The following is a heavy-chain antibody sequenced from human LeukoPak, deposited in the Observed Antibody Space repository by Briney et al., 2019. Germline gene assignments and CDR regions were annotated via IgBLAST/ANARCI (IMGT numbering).Heavy chain of an antibody. J-gene: IGHJ4*02. CDR2: INHSGST. V-gene: IGHV4-39*07. Sequence: TSETLSLTCTVSGGSISSSSYYWGWIRQPPGKGLEWIGEINHSGSTNYNPSLKSRVTISVDTSKNQFSLKLSSVTAADTAVYYCARNGYFDYWGQGTLGTVSS. D-gene: IGHD2-8*01. CDR1: GGSISSSSYY. CDR3: ARNGYFDY.